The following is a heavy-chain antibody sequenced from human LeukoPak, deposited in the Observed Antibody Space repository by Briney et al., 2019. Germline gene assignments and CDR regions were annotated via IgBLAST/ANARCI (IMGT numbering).Heavy chain of an antibody. D-gene: IGHD3-3*01. CDR3: ARVRVPCYYGMDV. V-gene: IGHV3-33*01. CDR1: GFTFSSYG. Sequence: GRSLRVSCAASGFTFSSYGMHWVRQAPGKGLEWVAVIWYDGSNKYYADSVKGRFTISRDNSKNTLYLQMNSLRAEDTAVYYCARVRVPCYYGMDVWGQGTTVTVSS. J-gene: IGHJ6*02. CDR2: IWYDGSNK.